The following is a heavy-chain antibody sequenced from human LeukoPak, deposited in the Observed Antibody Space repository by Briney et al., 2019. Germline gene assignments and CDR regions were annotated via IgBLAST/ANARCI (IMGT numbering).Heavy chain of an antibody. CDR2: INPDGTKK. V-gene: IGHV3-7*01. J-gene: IGHJ4*02. CDR1: GFTFTSYW. D-gene: IGHD5-18*01. Sequence: GGSLRLSCAASGFTFTSYWMTWVRQAPGKGLEWVANINPDGTKKTYVDSVKGRFTVSRDNAENSLHLQMNSLRVEDTAVYYCASQPAVVDLDCWGQGTLVTVSS. CDR3: ASQPAVVDLDC.